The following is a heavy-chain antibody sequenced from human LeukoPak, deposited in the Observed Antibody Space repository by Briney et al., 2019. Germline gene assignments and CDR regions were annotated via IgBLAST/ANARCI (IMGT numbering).Heavy chain of an antibody. D-gene: IGHD4-17*01. Sequence: GGSLRLSCAASGFTFDDYGMSWVRQAPGKGLEWVSGINWNGGSTGYADSVKGRFTISRDNAKNSLYLQMNSLRAEDTALYYCARGDYGDFPRYMDVWGKGTTVTVSS. V-gene: IGHV3-20*04. J-gene: IGHJ6*03. CDR1: GFTFDDYG. CDR3: ARGDYGDFPRYMDV. CDR2: INWNGGST.